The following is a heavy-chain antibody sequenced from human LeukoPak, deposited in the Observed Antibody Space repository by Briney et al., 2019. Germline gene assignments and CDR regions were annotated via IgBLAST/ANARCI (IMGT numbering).Heavy chain of an antibody. CDR1: GYTFTSCD. CDR3: ARGLLRYFDWLSHSSDFNFDY. J-gene: IGHJ4*02. V-gene: IGHV1-8*01. CDR2: MNPNSGNT. D-gene: IGHD3-9*01. Sequence: GASVKVSCKASGYTFTSCDINWVRQAAGQGLEWMGWMNPNSGNTGYAQKFQGRVTMTRNTSISTAYMELSSLRSEDTAVYYCARGLLRYFDWLSHSSDFNFDYWGQGTLVTVSS.